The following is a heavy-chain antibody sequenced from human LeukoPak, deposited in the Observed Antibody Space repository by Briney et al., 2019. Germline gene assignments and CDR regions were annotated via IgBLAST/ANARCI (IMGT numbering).Heavy chain of an antibody. D-gene: IGHD6-19*01. Sequence: GGSLRLSCAASGFTVSSNYMSWVRQAPGKGLEWVSVIYSVGSTYYADSVKGRFTISRDNSKNTLYLQMNSLRAEDTAVYYCARDRAYSSNPYFDYWGQGTQVTASS. V-gene: IGHV3-53*01. J-gene: IGHJ4*02. CDR1: GFTVSSNY. CDR2: IYSVGST. CDR3: ARDRAYSSNPYFDY.